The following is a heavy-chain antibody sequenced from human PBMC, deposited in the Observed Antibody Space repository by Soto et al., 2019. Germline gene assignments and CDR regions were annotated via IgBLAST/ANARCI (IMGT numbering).Heavy chain of an antibody. CDR3: ARHGFNQQLVLDKFRFDP. D-gene: IGHD3-3*01. J-gene: IGHJ5*02. CDR1: GFTFSSYG. Sequence: GGSLRLSCAASGFTFSSYGMHWVRQAPGKGLEWVAVISYDGSNKYYADSVKGRFTISRDNSKNTLYLQMNSLRAEDTAMYYCARHGFNQQLVLDKFRFDPWGQGTQVTVSS. CDR2: ISYDGSNK. V-gene: IGHV3-30*03.